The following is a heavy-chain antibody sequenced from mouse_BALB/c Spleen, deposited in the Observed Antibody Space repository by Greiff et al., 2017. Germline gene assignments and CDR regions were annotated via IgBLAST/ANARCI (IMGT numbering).Heavy chain of an antibody. CDR2: INTYTGEP. V-gene: IGHV9-3-1*01. CDR1: GYTFTNYG. J-gene: IGHJ4*01. D-gene: IGHD2-4*01. CDR3: ARSGLRREYYAMDY. Sequence: LVESGPELKKPGETVKISCKASGYTFTNYGMNWVKQAPGKGLKWMGWINTYTGEPTYADDFKGRFAFSLETSASTAYLQINNLKNEDTATYFCARSGLRREYYAMDYWGQGTSVTVSS.